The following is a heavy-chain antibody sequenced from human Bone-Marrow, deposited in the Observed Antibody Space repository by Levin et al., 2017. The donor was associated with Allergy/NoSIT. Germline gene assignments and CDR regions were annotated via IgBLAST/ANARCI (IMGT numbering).Heavy chain of an antibody. CDR2: IYYSGRS. V-gene: IGHV4-39*01. CDR1: GDSTSTTTDY. Sequence: SQTLSLTCAVSGDSTSTTTDYWGWIRQPPGKGLEWIGSIYYSGRSFYNPSLKSRVSISGGTSQRQISLRLNSMTAADTAIYYCASAEHSPSSFDHWGQGKLVAV. J-gene: IGHJ4*02. D-gene: IGHD3-10*01. CDR3: ASAEHSPSSFDH.